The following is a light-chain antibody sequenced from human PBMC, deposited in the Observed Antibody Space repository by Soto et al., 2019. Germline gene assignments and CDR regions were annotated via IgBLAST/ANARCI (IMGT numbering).Light chain of an antibody. Sequence: QSVLTQSPSASASLGASVNLTCTLSSGHSSYAIAWHQQQPEKGPRYLMRLNSDGSHTKGDGIPDRFSGSSSGAERYLTISGLQSEDEADYYCQTWGTGIWVFGGGTKLTVL. CDR1: SGHSSYA. J-gene: IGLJ3*02. CDR2: LNSDGSH. V-gene: IGLV4-69*01. CDR3: QTWGTGIWV.